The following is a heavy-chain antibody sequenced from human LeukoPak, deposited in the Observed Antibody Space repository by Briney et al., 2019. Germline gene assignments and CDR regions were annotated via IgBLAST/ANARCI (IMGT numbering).Heavy chain of an antibody. Sequence: GGSLRLSCAASGFTFSSYAMSWVRQAPGKGLEWVSAISGSGGSTYYADSVKGRFTISRDNSKNTLYLQMNSLRAEDTAVYYCAKWAYNRNYKWDYYYGMDVWGQGTTVTVSS. CDR2: ISGSGGST. D-gene: IGHD1-7*01. CDR3: AKWAYNRNYKWDYYYGMDV. V-gene: IGHV3-23*01. J-gene: IGHJ6*02. CDR1: GFTFSSYA.